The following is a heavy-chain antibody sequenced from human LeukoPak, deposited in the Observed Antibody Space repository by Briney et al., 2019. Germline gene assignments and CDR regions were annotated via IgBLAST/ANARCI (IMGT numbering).Heavy chain of an antibody. Sequence: SETLSLTCAVYGGSFSGYYWSWIRQPPGKGLEWIGSIYYSGSTYYNPSLKSRVTISVDTSKNQFSLKLSSVTAADTAVYYCASLGYSYGYGDDYWGQGTLVTVSS. J-gene: IGHJ4*02. V-gene: IGHV4-34*01. CDR1: GGSFSGYY. D-gene: IGHD5-18*01. CDR3: ASLGYSYGYGDDY. CDR2: IYYSGST.